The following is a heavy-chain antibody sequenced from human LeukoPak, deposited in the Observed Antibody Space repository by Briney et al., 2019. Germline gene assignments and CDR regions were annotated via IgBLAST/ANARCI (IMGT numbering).Heavy chain of an antibody. J-gene: IGHJ4*02. D-gene: IGHD4-17*01. V-gene: IGHV4-39*01. Sequence: SETLSLTCTVSGCSISSSSYYWGWIRHPPGKRLEWIGSIYYSGSTYHNPSLKSLVTIVVDTSKSQCSLRLSPVTAADTAVYYCARLPTVTFFDYWGQGTLVTVSS. CDR3: ARLPTVTFFDY. CDR1: GCSISSSSYY. CDR2: IYYSGST.